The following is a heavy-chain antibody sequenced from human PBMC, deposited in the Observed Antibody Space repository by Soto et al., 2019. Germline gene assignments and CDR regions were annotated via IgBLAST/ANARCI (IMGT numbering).Heavy chain of an antibody. D-gene: IGHD5-12*01. J-gene: IGHJ4*02. CDR2: IIPIFGTA. CDR3: ATSPGGRDGYNMYFFDY. Sequence: SVKVSCKASGGTFSGYAISWVRQAPGQGLEWMGGIIPIFGTANYAQKFQGRVTITADESTSTAYMELSSLRSEDTAVYYCATSPGGRDGYNMYFFDYWAQGTLVTVSS. V-gene: IGHV1-69*13. CDR1: GGTFSGYA.